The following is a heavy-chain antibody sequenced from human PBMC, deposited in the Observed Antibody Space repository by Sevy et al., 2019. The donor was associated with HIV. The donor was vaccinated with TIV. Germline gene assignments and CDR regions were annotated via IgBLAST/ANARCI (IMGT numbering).Heavy chain of an antibody. V-gene: IGHV3-53*01. D-gene: IGHD2-15*01. CDR3: ARDTYCSGGSCYGDDAFDI. J-gene: IGHJ3*02. CDR2: IYSGGST. Sequence: GGSLRLSCAASGFTVSSNYMSWVRLAPGKGLEWVSDIYSGGSTYYADSVKGRFTISRDNSKNTLYLQMNSLRAEDTAVYYCARDTYCSGGSCYGDDAFDIWGQGTMVTVSS. CDR1: GFTVSSNY.